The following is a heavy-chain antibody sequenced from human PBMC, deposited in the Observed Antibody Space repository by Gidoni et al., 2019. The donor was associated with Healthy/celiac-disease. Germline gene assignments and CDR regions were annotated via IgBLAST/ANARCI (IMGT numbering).Heavy chain of an antibody. V-gene: IGHV3-7*01. CDR2: IKQDGSEK. Sequence: EVQLVESGGGLVQPGGSLRLSCAPSGFTFSSYWMSWVRQAPGKGLEWVANIKQDGSEKYYVDSVKGRFTISRDNAKNSLYLQMNSLRAEDTAVYYCAREGGTYCSGGSCYVSLDAFDIWGQGTMDTVSS. D-gene: IGHD2-15*01. CDR1: GFTFSSYW. J-gene: IGHJ3*02. CDR3: AREGGTYCSGGSCYVSLDAFDI.